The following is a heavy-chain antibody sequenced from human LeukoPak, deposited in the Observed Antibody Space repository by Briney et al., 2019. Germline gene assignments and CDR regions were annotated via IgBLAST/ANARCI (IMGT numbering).Heavy chain of an antibody. Sequence: ASVKVSCKTSGYPFSNYDINWVRQATGQGLEWMGWMNPNSGNTGYAQKFQGRVTITRNTSISTAYMELSSLRSEDTAVYYCARVYYDSSGYSYAFDIWGQGTMVTVSS. J-gene: IGHJ3*02. CDR3: ARVYYDSSGYSYAFDI. D-gene: IGHD3-22*01. CDR1: GYPFSNYD. CDR2: MNPNSGNT. V-gene: IGHV1-8*01.